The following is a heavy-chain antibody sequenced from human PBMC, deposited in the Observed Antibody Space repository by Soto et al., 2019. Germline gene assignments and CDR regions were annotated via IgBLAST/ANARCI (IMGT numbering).Heavy chain of an antibody. J-gene: IGHJ4*01. CDR2: INTYNGNR. Sequence: GASVKVSCKASGYSFSSYGIHWVRQAPGQGLEWMGWINTYNGNRNFAQKFEDRVTMTTAISANTVFMELRNLKSDDTAMYYCARDRLRGYDNSGFYFWRHGTPVTSPQ. CDR3: ARDRLRGYDNSGFYF. CDR1: GYSFSSYG. D-gene: IGHD3-22*01. V-gene: IGHV1-18*01.